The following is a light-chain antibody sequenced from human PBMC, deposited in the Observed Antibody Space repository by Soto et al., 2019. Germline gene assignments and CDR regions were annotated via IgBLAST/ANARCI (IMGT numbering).Light chain of an antibody. V-gene: IGKV1-5*01. J-gene: IGKJ1*01. CDR1: QSIGDS. CDR3: QQYNGYSRT. CDR2: DVS. Sequence: DIQMPQSPSTLSASVGDRVTITCRASQSIGDSLAWYQQKPGKAPYLLISDVSSLERGVPSRFSGSGSGTEFTLTISSMQPDDFATFYCQQYNGYSRTLGQGTKVDI.